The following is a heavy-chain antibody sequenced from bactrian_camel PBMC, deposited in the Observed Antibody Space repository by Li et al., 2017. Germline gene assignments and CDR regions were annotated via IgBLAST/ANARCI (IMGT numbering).Heavy chain of an antibody. V-gene: IGHV3S53*01. CDR1: SSVYC. CDR3: ATGYGSSSLSTP. Sequence: HVQLVESGGGSVQTGGSLKLTCVTSSSVYCVGWFRHPPGKREMREAVATIDTDGGTFYAASVKGRFTISRDNAKNTVYLQMNSLKSEDTALYYCATGYGSSSLSTPRGQGTQVTVS. J-gene: IGHJ4*01. D-gene: IGHD6*01. CDR2: IDTDGGT.